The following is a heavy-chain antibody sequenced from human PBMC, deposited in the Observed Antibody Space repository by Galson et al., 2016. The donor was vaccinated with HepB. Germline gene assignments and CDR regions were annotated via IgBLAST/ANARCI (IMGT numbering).Heavy chain of an antibody. CDR1: GGAVSSGSHY. J-gene: IGHJ5*02. CDR3: ARRGVYTGFEP. V-gene: IGHV4-61*01. D-gene: IGHD2-8*01. CDR2: VYYQGTT. Sequence: SETLSLTCIVSGGAVSSGSHYWSWIRQPPGKGLEWIGYVYYQGTTNYNPSLESRVTISVETSKNQFSLNLSSVTAADTAVYYCARRGVYTGFEPWGQG.